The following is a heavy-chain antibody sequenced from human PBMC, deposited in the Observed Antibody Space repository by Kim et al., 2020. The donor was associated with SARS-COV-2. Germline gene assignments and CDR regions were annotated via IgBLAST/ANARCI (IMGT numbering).Heavy chain of an antibody. Sequence: ASVKVSCKASGYTFTSYYMHWVRQAPGQGLEWMGIINPSGGSTSYAQKFQGRVTMTRDTSTSTVYMELSSLRSEDTAGYYCARDHVRLGHCSSTSCHLVDYWGQGSLVTVSS. D-gene: IGHD2-2*01. CDR3: ARDHVRLGHCSSTSCHLVDY. CDR1: GYTFTSYY. J-gene: IGHJ4*02. CDR2: INPSGGST. V-gene: IGHV1-46*01.